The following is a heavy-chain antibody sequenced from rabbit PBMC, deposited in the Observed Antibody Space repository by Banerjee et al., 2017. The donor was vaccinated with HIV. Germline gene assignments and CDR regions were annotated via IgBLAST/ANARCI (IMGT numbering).Heavy chain of an antibody. CDR1: GFDFSSNA. V-gene: IGHV1S45*01. CDR2: IYTGSGST. CDR3: AGGSGWLIDFNL. D-gene: IGHD4-1*01. Sequence: QEQLVESGGGLVQPEGSLTLTCKASGFDFSSNAMCWVRQAPGKGLVWIGCIYTGSGSTYYASWAKGRFTMSKASSTTVTLQMTSLTAADTATYFCAGGSGWLIDFNLWGPGTLVTVS. J-gene: IGHJ4*01.